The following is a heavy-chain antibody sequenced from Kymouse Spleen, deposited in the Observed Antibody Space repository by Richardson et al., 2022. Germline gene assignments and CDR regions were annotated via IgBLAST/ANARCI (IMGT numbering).Heavy chain of an antibody. V-gene: IGHV4-39*01. D-gene: IGHD3-10*01. Sequence: QLQLQESGPGLVKPSETLSLTCTVSGGSISSSSYYWGWIRQPPGKGLEWIGSIYYSGSTYYNPSLKSRVTISVDTSKNQFSLKLSSVTAADTAVYYCASMVRGVIPFDYWGQGTLVTVSS. J-gene: IGHJ4*02. CDR1: GGSISSSSYY. CDR3: ASMVRGVIPFDY. CDR2: IYYSGST.